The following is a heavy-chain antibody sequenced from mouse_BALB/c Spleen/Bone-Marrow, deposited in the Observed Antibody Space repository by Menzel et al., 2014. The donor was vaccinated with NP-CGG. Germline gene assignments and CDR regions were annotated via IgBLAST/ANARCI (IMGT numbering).Heavy chain of an antibody. CDR3: EREYGSSNFDY. V-gene: IGHV1-67*01. D-gene: IGHD1-1*01. Sequence: VQLQQSGPELVRPGVSVKISCKGSGYTFTDYAMPWVKQSPAKSLEWIGVINTYSGHTNYNQKFKGKATMPVDKSSSRAYMGLAGLTSEDSDIYEGEREYGSSNFDYWGQGTTRTVAS. J-gene: IGHJ2*01. CDR1: GYTFTDYA. CDR2: INTYSGHT.